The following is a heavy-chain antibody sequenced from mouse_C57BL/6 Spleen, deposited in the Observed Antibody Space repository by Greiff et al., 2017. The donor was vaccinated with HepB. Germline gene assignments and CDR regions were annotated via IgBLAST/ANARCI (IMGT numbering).Heavy chain of an antibody. D-gene: IGHD2-3*01. CDR2: IHPNSGST. J-gene: IGHJ4*01. CDR1: GYTFTSYW. CDR3: ARMGIDGYYDYYAMDY. V-gene: IGHV1-64*01. Sequence: VKLQQPGAELVKPGASVKLSCKASGYTFTSYWMHWVKQRPGQGLEWIGMIHPNSGSTNYNEKFKSKATLTVDKSSSTAYMQLSSLTSEDSAVYYCARMGIDGYYDYYAMDYWGQGTSVTVSS.